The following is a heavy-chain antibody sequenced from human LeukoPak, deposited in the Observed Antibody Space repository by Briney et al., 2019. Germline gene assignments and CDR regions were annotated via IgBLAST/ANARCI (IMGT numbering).Heavy chain of an antibody. D-gene: IGHD2-2*01. J-gene: IGHJ6*02. CDR3: ARDRVPAAMIQLYGMDV. Sequence: PGGSLRLSCAASGFTFSSSWMHWVRQAPGKGLVWVSRINSDGSSTSYADSMKGRFTISRDNAKNSLYLQMNSLRAEDTAVYYCARDRVPAAMIQLYGMDVWGQGTTVTVSS. V-gene: IGHV3-74*01. CDR2: INSDGSST. CDR1: GFTFSSSW.